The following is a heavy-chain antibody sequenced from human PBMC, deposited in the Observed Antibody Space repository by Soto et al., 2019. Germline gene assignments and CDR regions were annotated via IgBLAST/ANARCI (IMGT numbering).Heavy chain of an antibody. CDR3: ARIPDGDYCYYGMDV. Sequence: NWIRQPPGKALEWLAHIFSNDEKSYSTSLKSRLTISKDTSKSQVVLTMTNMDPVDTATYYCARIPDGDYCYYGMDVWGQGTTVTVSS. D-gene: IGHD4-17*01. V-gene: IGHV2-26*01. J-gene: IGHJ6*02. CDR2: IFSNDEK.